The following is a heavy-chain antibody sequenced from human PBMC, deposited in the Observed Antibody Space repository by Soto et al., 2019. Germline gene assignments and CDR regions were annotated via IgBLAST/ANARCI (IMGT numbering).Heavy chain of an antibody. CDR1: GFIFSTYT. D-gene: IGHD1-26*01. Sequence: GSLRLSCVASGFIFSTYTMSWVRQAPGAGLEWVTSISSSSSNIYYAGSVKGRFTVSRDNAKNSLYLQLTGLRVEDTAFYYCAREKSGSWDVWGQGTTVTVSS. V-gene: IGHV3-21*01. CDR2: ISSSSSNI. CDR3: AREKSGSWDV. J-gene: IGHJ6*02.